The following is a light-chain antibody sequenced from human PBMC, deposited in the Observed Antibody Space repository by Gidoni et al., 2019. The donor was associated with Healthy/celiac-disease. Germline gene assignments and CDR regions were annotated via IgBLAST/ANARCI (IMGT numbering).Light chain of an antibody. CDR2: DAS. CDR1: QDISNY. J-gene: IGKJ3*01. V-gene: IGKV1-33*01. CDR3: QHWGT. Sequence: DIQMTQSPSSLPASVGDRVTITCQASQDISNYLNWYQQKPGKAPKLLIYDASHLETGVPSRFSGSGSGTDFTFTISSLQPEDIATYYCQHWGTFGPGTKVDIK.